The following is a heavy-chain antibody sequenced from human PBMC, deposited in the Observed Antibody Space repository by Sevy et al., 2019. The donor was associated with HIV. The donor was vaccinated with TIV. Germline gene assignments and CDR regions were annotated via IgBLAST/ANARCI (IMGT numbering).Heavy chain of an antibody. V-gene: IGHV1-2*06. CDR3: ARNFYDILTGYYPNWFDP. CDR2: INPNSGGT. Sequence: ASVKVSCKASGYTFTGYYMHWVRQAPGQGLEWMGRINPNSGGTNYAQKFQGRVTMTRDTSINTAYMELSRLRSDDTAVYYCARNFYDILTGYYPNWFDPWGQGTLVTVSS. CDR1: GYTFTGYY. D-gene: IGHD3-9*01. J-gene: IGHJ5*02.